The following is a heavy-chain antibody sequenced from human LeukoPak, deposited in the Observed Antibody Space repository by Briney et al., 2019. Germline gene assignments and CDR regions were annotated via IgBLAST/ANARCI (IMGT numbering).Heavy chain of an antibody. V-gene: IGHV1-69*05. CDR1: GGTFSSYA. J-gene: IGHJ4*02. Sequence: SVKVSCKASGGTFSSYAISWVRQAPGQGLEWMGGIIPIFGTANYAQKFQGRVTMTRNTSISTAYMELSSLRSEDTAVYYCARGFGYSSSWYYWGQGTLVTVSS. CDR3: ARGFGYSSSWYY. CDR2: IIPIFGTA. D-gene: IGHD6-13*01.